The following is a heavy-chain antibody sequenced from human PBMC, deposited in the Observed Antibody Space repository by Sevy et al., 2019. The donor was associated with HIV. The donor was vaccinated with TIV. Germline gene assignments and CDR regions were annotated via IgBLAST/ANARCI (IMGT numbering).Heavy chain of an antibody. CDR3: AREAYYYDSREANWFDP. V-gene: IGHV3-48*02. CDR2: ISRTPATT. CDR1: GFTFSTYA. D-gene: IGHD3-22*01. Sequence: EGSLRLSCKTSGFTFSTYAMHWVRQAPGKGLERVASISRTPATTYYADSVRDRFTISRDNAKNSLYLEMNSLRDEDTAVYYCAREAYYYDSREANWFDPWGQGTLVTVSS. J-gene: IGHJ5*02.